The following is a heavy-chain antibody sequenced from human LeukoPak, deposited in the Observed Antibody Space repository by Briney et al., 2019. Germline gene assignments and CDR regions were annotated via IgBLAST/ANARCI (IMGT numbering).Heavy chain of an antibody. J-gene: IGHJ4*02. Sequence: SVTLSLTCTVSGGSISSNYWSWIRQPPGKGLEWIGYIYYSGSTNYNPSLKSRVTISVDTSKNQFSLKLSSVTAADTAVYYCARDGNGIDYWGQGTLVIVSS. V-gene: IGHV4-59*01. CDR1: GGSISSNY. CDR2: IYYSGST. CDR3: ARDGNGIDY. D-gene: IGHD1-26*01.